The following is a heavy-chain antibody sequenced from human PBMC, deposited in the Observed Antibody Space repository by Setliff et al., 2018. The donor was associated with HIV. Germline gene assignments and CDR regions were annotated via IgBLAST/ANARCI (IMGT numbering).Heavy chain of an antibody. CDR1: GFTVSSNY. D-gene: IGHD1-20*01. Sequence: PGGSLRLSCAASGFTVSSNYMSWVRQAPGKGLEWVGFIRSKAYGGTTEYAAAVKGRFTISRDDSKSIAYLQMNSLKTEDTAVYYCTRDGGTITGDYWGQGTLVTVSS. CDR2: IRSKAYGGTT. CDR3: TRDGGTITGDY. J-gene: IGHJ4*02. V-gene: IGHV3-49*04.